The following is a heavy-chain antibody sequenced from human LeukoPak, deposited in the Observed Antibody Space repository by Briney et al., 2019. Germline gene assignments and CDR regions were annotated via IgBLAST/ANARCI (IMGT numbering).Heavy chain of an antibody. V-gene: IGHV1-2*02. CDR3: ARDGSGLGNSDLDY. J-gene: IGHJ4*02. CDR1: GYTFTGYY. Sequence: GASVKVSCKASGYTFTGYYMHWVRQAPGQGLEWMGWINPNSGGTNYAQKFQGRVTMTRDTSITTAYMELSSLRSDDTAIYYCARDGSGLGNSDLDYWGQGTLVTVSS. CDR2: INPNSGGT. D-gene: IGHD3-3*01.